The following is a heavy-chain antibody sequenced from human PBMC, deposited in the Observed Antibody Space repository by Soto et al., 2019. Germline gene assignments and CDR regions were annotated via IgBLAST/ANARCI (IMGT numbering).Heavy chain of an antibody. CDR2: IYPGDSDT. CDR3: ASNVGASSLKDYYYYGMDV. D-gene: IGHD1-26*01. CDR1: GYSFTSYW. Sequence: GESLKISCKGSGYSFTSYWIGWVRQMPGKGLEWMGIIYPGDSDTRYSPSFQGQVTISADKSISTAYLQWSSLKASDTAMYYCASNVGASSLKDYYYYGMDVWGQGTTVTVSS. J-gene: IGHJ6*02. V-gene: IGHV5-51*01.